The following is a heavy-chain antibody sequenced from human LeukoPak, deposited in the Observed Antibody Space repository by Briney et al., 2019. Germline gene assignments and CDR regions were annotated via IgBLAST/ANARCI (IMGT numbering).Heavy chain of an antibody. J-gene: IGHJ5*02. D-gene: IGHD2-15*01. V-gene: IGHV3-49*04. CDR3: TSGINWFDP. CDR1: GFTFGDYA. CDR2: IRSKAYGGTT. Sequence: GGSLRLSCTASGFTFGDYAMSWVRQAPGKGLEWVGFIRSKAYGGTTEYAASVKGRFTISRDDSKSIAYLQMNSLKTEGTAVYYCTSGINWFDPWGQGTLVTVSS.